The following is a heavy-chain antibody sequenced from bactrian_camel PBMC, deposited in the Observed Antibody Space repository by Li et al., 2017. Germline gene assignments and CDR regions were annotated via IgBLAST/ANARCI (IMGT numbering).Heavy chain of an antibody. D-gene: IGHD7*01. J-gene: IGHJ4*01. CDR2: ISKRSGVK. CDR1: GFAFNTHD. V-gene: IGHV3S40*01. CDR3: AMFKTYISGDNWHRRELVGY. Sequence: QLVESGGGLVQPGGSLRLSCATSGFAFNTHDMSWVRQGPGKVLEWVSAISKRSGVKDYADSVKGRFTISQNNPKDTLYLQMNSLKPEDTAIYYCAMFKTYISGDNWHRRELVGYWGRGTQVTVS.